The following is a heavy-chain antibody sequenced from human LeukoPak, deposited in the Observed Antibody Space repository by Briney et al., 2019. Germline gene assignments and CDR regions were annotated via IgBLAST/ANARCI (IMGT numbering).Heavy chain of an antibody. J-gene: IGHJ4*02. CDR1: GFTFSSYA. D-gene: IGHD6-13*01. V-gene: IGHV3-23*01. Sequence: GGSLRLSCAASGFTFSSYAMSWVRQAPGKGLEWVSAISGSGGSTYYADSVKGRFTISRDNSKNTLYLQMNSLRAEDTAVYYCARSPHGCSSSWYFDYWGQGTLVTVSS. CDR3: ARSPHGCSSSWYFDY. CDR2: ISGSGGST.